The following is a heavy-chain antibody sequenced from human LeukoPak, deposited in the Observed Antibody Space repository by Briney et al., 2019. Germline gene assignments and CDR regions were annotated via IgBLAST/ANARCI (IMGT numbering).Heavy chain of an antibody. CDR1: GGPFSGYY. D-gene: IGHD4-17*01. J-gene: IGHJ6*03. V-gene: IGHV4-34*01. CDR2: INHSGST. CDR3: ARVTTVTRGVYYYYMDV. Sequence: SETLSLTCAVYGGPFSGYYWSWIRQPPGKGLEWIGEINHSGSTNYNPSLKSRVTISVDTSKNQFSLKLSSVTAADTAVYYCARVTTVTRGVYYYYMDVWGKGTTVTVSS.